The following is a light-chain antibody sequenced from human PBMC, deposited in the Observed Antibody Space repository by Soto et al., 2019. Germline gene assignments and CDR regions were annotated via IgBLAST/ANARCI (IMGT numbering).Light chain of an antibody. V-gene: IGKV3-11*01. CDR2: DAS. J-gene: IGKJ5*01. Sequence: DIVLTQSPVTLFLSPGERATLSCRASQNVDMFLAWYQQRPGKAPRLLIYDASNRATGTPARFSGSGSGTDFTLTISSLEPEDFAVYYCQQHRDCPLTFGQGTRLEIK. CDR3: QQHRDCPLT. CDR1: QNVDMF.